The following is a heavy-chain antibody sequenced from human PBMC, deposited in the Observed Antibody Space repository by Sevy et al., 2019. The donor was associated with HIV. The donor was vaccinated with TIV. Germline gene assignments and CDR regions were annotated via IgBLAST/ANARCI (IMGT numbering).Heavy chain of an antibody. CDR3: ARRGSSWYDAFDI. CDR2: IYPGDSDT. CDR1: GDSFTSYW. V-gene: IGHV5-51*01. Sequence: GESLKISCKGSGDSFTSYWIGWVRQMPGKGLEWMGIIYPGDSDTRYSPSFQGQVTISADKSISTAYLQWSSLKASDTAMYYCARRGSSWYDAFDIWGQGTMVTVSS. D-gene: IGHD6-13*01. J-gene: IGHJ3*02.